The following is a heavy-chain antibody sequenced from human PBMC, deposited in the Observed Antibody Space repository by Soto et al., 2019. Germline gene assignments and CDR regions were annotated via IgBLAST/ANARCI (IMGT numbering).Heavy chain of an antibody. J-gene: IGHJ5*02. D-gene: IGHD3-9*01. Sequence: GESLKISCKGSGYSFTSYWIGWVRQMPGKGLEWMGIIYPGDSDTRYSPSFEGQVTISADKSISTAYLQWSSLKASDTAMYYCARLGYYDILTGYFDPWGQGTLVTVSS. CDR2: IYPGDSDT. CDR3: ARLGYYDILTGYFDP. V-gene: IGHV5-51*01. CDR1: GYSFTSYW.